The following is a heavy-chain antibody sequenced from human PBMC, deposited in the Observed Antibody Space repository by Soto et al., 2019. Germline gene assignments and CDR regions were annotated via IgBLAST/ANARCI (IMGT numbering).Heavy chain of an antibody. CDR3: ARDRIAAAGHNHFYAMDV. CDR2: ISSSVGAI. V-gene: IGHV3-48*03. J-gene: IGHJ6*02. D-gene: IGHD6-13*01. CDR1: GFNFRTYE. Sequence: GGSLRLSCVASGFNFRTYEMNWVRQAPGKGLEWIAYISSSVGAIYYADSVKGRFTISRDNAQNSLYLQMNSLRVEDTAVYYCARDRIAAAGHNHFYAMDVWGQGTTVTVSS.